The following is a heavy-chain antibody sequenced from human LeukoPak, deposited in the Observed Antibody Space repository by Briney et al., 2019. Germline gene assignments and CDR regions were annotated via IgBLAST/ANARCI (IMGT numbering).Heavy chain of an antibody. J-gene: IGHJ4*02. CDR2: IKKDGSEK. Sequence: PGGSLRLSCAASGFTFSSYWMSWVRQAPGKGLEWVANIKKDGSEKYYVDSVKGRFTISGDNAKKSLYLQMNSLGAEDTAVYYCARHLSGITGYTYGRGIDYWGQGTLLTVSS. D-gene: IGHD5-18*01. CDR1: GFTFSSYW. CDR3: ARHLSGITGYTYGRGIDY. V-gene: IGHV3-7*01.